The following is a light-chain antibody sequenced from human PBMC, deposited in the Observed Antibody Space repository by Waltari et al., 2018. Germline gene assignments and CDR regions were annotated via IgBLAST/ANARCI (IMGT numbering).Light chain of an antibody. J-gene: IGLJ3*02. V-gene: IGLV2-14*03. CDR3: SSRTSSITWV. Sequence: QSALTQPASVSGSPGQSITISCTGTSRDVGAYDYVSWYQQHPGKAPKFVIYDVTKRPSGVSNRFSGSKSGSTASLTISGLQAEDEADYYCSSRTSSITWVFGGGTKLTVL. CDR1: SRDVGAYDY. CDR2: DVT.